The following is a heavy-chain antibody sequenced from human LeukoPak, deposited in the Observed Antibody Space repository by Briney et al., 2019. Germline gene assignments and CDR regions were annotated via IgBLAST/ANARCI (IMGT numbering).Heavy chain of an antibody. CDR2: IYYSGST. J-gene: IGHJ3*02. CDR1: GYSISSSNW. D-gene: IGHD6-19*01. Sequence: SDTLSLTCAVSGYSISSSNWWGCIRQPPGKGLEWIGYIYYSGSTYYNPSLMSRGTMSVDTSKNQFSLKLSSVTAVDTAVYYCASTYNSGPYASFDIWGQGTMVTVSS. V-gene: IGHV4-28*01. CDR3: ASTYNSGPYASFDI.